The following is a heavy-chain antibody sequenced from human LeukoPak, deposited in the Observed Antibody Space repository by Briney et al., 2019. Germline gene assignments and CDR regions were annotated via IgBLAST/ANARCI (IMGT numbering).Heavy chain of an antibody. V-gene: IGHV4-61*02. Sequence: SQTLSLTCTVSGGSISSGNYYWSWIRQPAGKGLEWIGRINTSGSTNYNPSLKSRVTISVDTSKNQFSLKLSSVTAADTAVYYCARSDYGGNDFAYWGQGTLVTVSS. CDR2: INTSGST. D-gene: IGHD4-23*01. CDR1: GGSISSGNYY. CDR3: ARSDYGGNDFAY. J-gene: IGHJ4*02.